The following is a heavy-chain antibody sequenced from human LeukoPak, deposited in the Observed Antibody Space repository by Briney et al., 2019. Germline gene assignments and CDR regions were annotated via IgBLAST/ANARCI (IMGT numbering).Heavy chain of an antibody. Sequence: PGGSLRLSCAASGFTFDDYAMHWVRQAPGKGLEWVSGISWSSGSIGYADSVKGRFTISRDNAKNSLYLQMNSLRAEDMALYYCAKDFYSSSWYYFDYWGQGTLVTVSS. CDR2: ISWSSGSI. J-gene: IGHJ4*02. D-gene: IGHD6-13*01. V-gene: IGHV3-9*03. CDR1: GFTFDDYA. CDR3: AKDFYSSSWYYFDY.